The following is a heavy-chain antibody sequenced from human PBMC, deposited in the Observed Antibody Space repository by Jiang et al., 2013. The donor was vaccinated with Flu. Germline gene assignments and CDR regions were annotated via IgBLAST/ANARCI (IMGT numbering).Heavy chain of an antibody. J-gene: IGHJ4*02. Sequence: TISVDTSKNQFSLKLSSVTAADTAVYYCARLGPRAAAGPFDYWGQGTLVTVSS. D-gene: IGHD6-13*01. V-gene: IGHV4-39*07. CDR3: ARLGPRAAAGPFDY.